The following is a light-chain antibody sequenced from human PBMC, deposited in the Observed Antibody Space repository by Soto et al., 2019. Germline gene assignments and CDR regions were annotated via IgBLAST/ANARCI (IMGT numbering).Light chain of an antibody. CDR2: GAS. V-gene: IGKV3-20*01. CDR3: QQYGSSPRT. J-gene: IGKJ1*01. CDR1: QSVSSSY. Sequence: ENVLTQYTGTLSLSPGERATLSCRASQSVSSSYLAWYQQKPGQAPRLLIYGASSRATGIPDRFSGSGSGTDFTLTISRLEPEDFAVYYCQQYGSSPRTFGQGAKVDI.